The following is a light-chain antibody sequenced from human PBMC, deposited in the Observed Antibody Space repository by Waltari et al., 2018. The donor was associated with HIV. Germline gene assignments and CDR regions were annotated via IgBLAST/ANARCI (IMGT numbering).Light chain of an antibody. CDR2: EVS. CDR1: SSDVGGHTF. CDR3: TSYTTTSCYV. Sequence: QSALTQSASVSGSPGQSITISCTGTSSDVGGHTFVSWYQHHPGKAPKLMIYEVSNRPSGVSHRFSGSKSGNTASLTISGLQPEDEADYYCTSYTTTSCYVFGTGTKVTVL. J-gene: IGLJ1*01. V-gene: IGLV2-14*01.